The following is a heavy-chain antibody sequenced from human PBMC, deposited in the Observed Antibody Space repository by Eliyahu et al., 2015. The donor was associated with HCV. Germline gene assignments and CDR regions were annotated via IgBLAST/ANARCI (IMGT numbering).Heavy chain of an antibody. CDR2: ISYAGST. V-gene: IGHV4-39*01. D-gene: IGHD6-25*01. Sequence: QLQLQESGPGLVKPSETLSLTCTVPGGAISRSDYYWAWLRQPPGKRLEWIGTISYAGSTYYSPSLKSRVSFSGDTSKNQFSLKLTSVTAADTAVYYCARGRYSSDWTSFDYWGQGTLVTVSS. CDR3: ARGRYSSDWTSFDY. CDR1: GGAISRSDYY. J-gene: IGHJ4*02.